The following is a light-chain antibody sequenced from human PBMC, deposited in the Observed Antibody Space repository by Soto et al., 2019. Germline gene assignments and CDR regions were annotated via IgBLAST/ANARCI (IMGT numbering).Light chain of an antibody. V-gene: IGLV2-14*02. CDR2: DVS. Sequence: QSALTQPASVSGSPGQSITISCTRTSSDVGSYNLVSWYQQHPGKAPKLIIYDVSHRPSGVSYRFSGSKSGNTASLTISGLQAEDEADYYCSSYTTITTLYVFGTGTKVTVL. CDR3: SSYTTITTLYV. J-gene: IGLJ1*01. CDR1: SSDVGSYNL.